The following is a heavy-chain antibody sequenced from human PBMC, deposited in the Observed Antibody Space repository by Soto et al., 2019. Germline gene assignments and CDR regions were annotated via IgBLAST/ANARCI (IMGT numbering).Heavy chain of an antibody. CDR1: GYTFTGYY. CDR3: ARGAPGNAITVPAGYCTNGVYGGYYYYMDV. V-gene: IGHV1-2*04. Sequence: ASVKVSCKASGYTFTGYYMHWVRQAPGQGLEWMGWINPNSGGTNYAQKVQGWVTMTRDTSISTAYMELSRLRSDDTAVYYCARGAPGNAITVPAGYCTNGVYGGYYYYMDVWGKGTTVTVSS. D-gene: IGHD2-8*01. J-gene: IGHJ6*03. CDR2: INPNSGGT.